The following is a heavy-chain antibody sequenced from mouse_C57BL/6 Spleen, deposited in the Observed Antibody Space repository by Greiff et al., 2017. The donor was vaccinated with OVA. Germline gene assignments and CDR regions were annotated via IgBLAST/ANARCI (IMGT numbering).Heavy chain of an antibody. Sequence: VQLQQPGAELVKPGASVKMSCKASGYTFTSYWITWVKQRPGQGLEWLGDIYPGSGSTNYNEKFKSKATLTVDTSSSTAYMQLSSLTSEDAAVYYCARGGRQPPPFAYWGQGTLVTVSA. D-gene: IGHD3-2*01. CDR2: IYPGSGST. V-gene: IGHV1-55*01. CDR1: GYTFTSYW. J-gene: IGHJ3*01. CDR3: ARGGRQPPPFAY.